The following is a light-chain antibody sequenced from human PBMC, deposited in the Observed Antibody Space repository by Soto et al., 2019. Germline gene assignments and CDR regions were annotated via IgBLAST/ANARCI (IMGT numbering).Light chain of an antibody. Sequence: QSALTQPASVSGSPGQSIAISCTGTSSDVGGYNYVSWYQQHPGKAPKLIIYAVSYRPSGVSNRFSGSKSAKTASLTISGLQAEDEADYYCSSWSDTSTLFGGGTKLTVL. CDR2: AVS. CDR3: SSWSDTSTL. J-gene: IGLJ2*01. CDR1: SSDVGGYNY. V-gene: IGLV2-14*01.